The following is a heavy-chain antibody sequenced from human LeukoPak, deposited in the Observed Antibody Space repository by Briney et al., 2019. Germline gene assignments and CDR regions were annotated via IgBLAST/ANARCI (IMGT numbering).Heavy chain of an antibody. V-gene: IGHV4-4*07. J-gene: IGHJ4*02. CDR2: IYTSGST. CDR1: GGSISSYY. D-gene: IGHD2-8*01. CDR3: ARDPINCTNGVCPGGFDY. Sequence: SETLSLTCTVSGGSISSYYWSWIRQPAGKGLEWIGRIYTSGSTNYNPSLKSRVTVSVDTSKNQFSLKLSSVTAADTAVYYCARDPINCTNGVCPGGFDYWGQGTLVTVSS.